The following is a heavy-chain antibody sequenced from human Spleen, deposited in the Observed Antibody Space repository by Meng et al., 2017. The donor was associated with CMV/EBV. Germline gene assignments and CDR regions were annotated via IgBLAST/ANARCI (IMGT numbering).Heavy chain of an antibody. V-gene: IGHV3-23*03. J-gene: IGHJ6*02. CDR2: IYSGGSST. CDR3: AKGEVPAAWDYYYGMDV. D-gene: IGHD2-2*01. CDR1: GFTFSSYA. Sequence: GESLKISCAVSGFTFSSYAMSWVRQAPGKGLEWVSVIYSGGSSTYYADSVKGRFTISRDNSKNTLYLQMNSLRAEDTAVYYCAKGEVPAAWDYYYGMDVWGQGTTVTVSS.